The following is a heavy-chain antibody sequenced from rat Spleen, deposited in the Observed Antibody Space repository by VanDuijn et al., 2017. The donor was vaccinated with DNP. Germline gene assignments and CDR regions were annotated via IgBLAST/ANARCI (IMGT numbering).Heavy chain of an antibody. CDR3: TSYYSGDFHY. V-gene: IGHV2-43*01. D-gene: IGHD1-1*01. J-gene: IGHJ2*01. Sequence: QVQLKESGPGLVQPSQTLSLACTVSGFSLSSYGVIWVRQPPGKGLEWMGLMWSGGSTAYNSALKSRLSISRDTSKSQVFLKMNSLQTEDTAIYYCTSYYSGDFHYWGQGVMVTVSS. CDR1: GFSLSSYG. CDR2: MWSGGST.